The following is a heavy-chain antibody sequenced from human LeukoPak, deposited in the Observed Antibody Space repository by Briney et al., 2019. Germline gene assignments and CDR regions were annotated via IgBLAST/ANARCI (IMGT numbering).Heavy chain of an antibody. CDR2: IGGSGTRA. J-gene: IGHJ4*02. CDR1: GFTFITYG. CDR3: AKDSHWILFDD. Sequence: GGSLRLSCSASGFTFITYGMNWVRQAPGKGLEWGSGIGGSGTRAYYADSVKGRFTISRDNSKNTLYLQMNSLRGEDTAVYYCAKDSHWILFDDWGQGTLVTVSS. D-gene: IGHD2-2*03. V-gene: IGHV3-23*01.